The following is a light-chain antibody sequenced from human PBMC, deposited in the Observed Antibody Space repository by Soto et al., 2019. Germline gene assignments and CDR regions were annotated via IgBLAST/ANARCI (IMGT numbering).Light chain of an antibody. J-gene: IGKJ2*01. CDR2: TAA. CDR1: QRITTY. CDR3: QQSYSTPYT. Sequence: IHMTQSPSSLSASVGDRVTITCRASQRITTYLNWYQQKPGKAPKLLISTAATLQGGVQSRFSGSGSGTDFTLTITTLQPEDFATYCCQQSYSTPYTFGQGTKLEIK. V-gene: IGKV1-39*01.